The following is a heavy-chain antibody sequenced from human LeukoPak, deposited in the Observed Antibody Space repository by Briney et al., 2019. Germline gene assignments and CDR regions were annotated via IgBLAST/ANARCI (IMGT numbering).Heavy chain of an antibody. J-gene: IGHJ4*02. CDR3: TTSEQWLVQDY. CDR1: GFTFSNAW. Sequence: GGSLRLSCAASGFTFSNAWMSWVRQAPGKGLEWVGRIKSKTDGGATDYAAPVKGRFTISRDDSKNTLYLQMNSLKTEDTAVYYCTTSEQWLVQDYWGQGTLVTVSS. D-gene: IGHD6-19*01. CDR2: IKSKTDGGAT. V-gene: IGHV3-15*01.